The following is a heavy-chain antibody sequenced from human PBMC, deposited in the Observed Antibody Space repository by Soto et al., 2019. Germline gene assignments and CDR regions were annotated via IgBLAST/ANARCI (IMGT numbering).Heavy chain of an antibody. D-gene: IGHD2-15*01. CDR1: GYTFTIYY. CDR2: IDPSGGGT. V-gene: IGHV1-46*01. Sequence: QVQLVQSGAEVKKPGASVKVSCKASGYTFTIYYMHWVRQAPGQGLEWMGIIDPSGGGTSYAQKFQGRLTMTRDTSTSTVYMVLSSLRSEDTAVYYCARDRVDCSGGNCWRSVEDTWGQGPLVTVSS. CDR3: ARDRVDCSGGNCWRSVEDT. J-gene: IGHJ5*02.